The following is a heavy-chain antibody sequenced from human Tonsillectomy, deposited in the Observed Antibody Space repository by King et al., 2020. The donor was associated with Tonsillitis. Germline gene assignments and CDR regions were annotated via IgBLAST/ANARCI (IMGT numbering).Heavy chain of an antibody. CDR1: GFSLSRSVVS. CDR3: ARGTIVIVPAAMLEVFDN. J-gene: IGHJ4*02. CDR2: IYGDGDK. Sequence: TLKESGPTLVKPTQTLTLTCTFSGFSLSRSVVSVGWIRQPPGKALEWLALIYGDGDKRYSPSLKSRLTISKGTSKNQVVLTMNTLDPVDTATYFCARGTIVIVPAAMLEVFDNWGQGTLVTVSS. D-gene: IGHD2-2*01. V-gene: IGHV2-5*02.